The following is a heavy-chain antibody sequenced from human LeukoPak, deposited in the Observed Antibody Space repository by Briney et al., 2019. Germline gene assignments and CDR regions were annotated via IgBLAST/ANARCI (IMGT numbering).Heavy chain of an antibody. V-gene: IGHV3-11*01. J-gene: IGHJ4*02. CDR2: ISDSGSTI. CDR1: EFVFSDYY. Sequence: GGSLRLSCAASEFVFSDYYMSWIRQAPGKGLEWVSYISDSGSTIYYADSVKGRFTISRDNVKNSLYLQMNGLRAEDAAVYYCARGMEGDYGSGTFFALWGQGNMVTVSS. CDR3: ARGMEGDYGSGTFFAL. D-gene: IGHD3-10*01.